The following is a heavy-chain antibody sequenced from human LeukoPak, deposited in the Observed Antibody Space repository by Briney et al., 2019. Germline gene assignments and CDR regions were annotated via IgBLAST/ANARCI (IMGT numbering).Heavy chain of an antibody. J-gene: IGHJ6*02. CDR2: FDPEDGET. V-gene: IGHV1-24*01. CDR3: ATGGYSGYGSTHHSYYYYGMDV. Sequence: ASVKVSCKVSGYTLTELSMHWVRQAPGKGLEWMGGFDPEDGETIYAQKFQGRVTMTEDTSTDTAYMELSSLRSEDTAVYYCATGGYSGYGSTHHSYYYYGMDVWGQGTTVTVSS. D-gene: IGHD5-12*01. CDR1: GYTLTELS.